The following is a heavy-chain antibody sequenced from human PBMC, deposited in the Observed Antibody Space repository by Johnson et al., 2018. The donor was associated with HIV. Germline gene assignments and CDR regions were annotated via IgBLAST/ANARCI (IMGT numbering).Heavy chain of an antibody. V-gene: IGHV3-66*01. J-gene: IGHJ3*02. Sequence: EVQLVESGGDMVQPGRSLRLSCTASGFTVSSNYMSWVRQAPGKGLEWVSVIYSGGSTYYADSVKGRFTISRDNSKNTLYLQMNSLRAEDTAVYYCAKAPTRIAARDAFDIWGQGTMVTVSS. D-gene: IGHD6-13*01. CDR2: IYSGGST. CDR1: GFTVSSNY. CDR3: AKAPTRIAARDAFDI.